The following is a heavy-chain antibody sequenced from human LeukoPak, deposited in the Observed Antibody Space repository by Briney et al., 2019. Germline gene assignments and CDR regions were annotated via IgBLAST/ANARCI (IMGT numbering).Heavy chain of an antibody. D-gene: IGHD2-2*01. CDR1: GYTFTSYG. V-gene: IGHV1-18*01. CDR2: ISTYNGNT. Sequence: GASVKVSCKASGYTFTSYGISWVRQAPGQGLEWMGWISTYNGNTNYAQKLQGRVTTTTDTSTSTAYMEVRSLRSDDTAVYYCARVLAYCSSTSCHDYWGQGTLVTVYS. CDR3: ARVLAYCSSTSCHDY. J-gene: IGHJ4*02.